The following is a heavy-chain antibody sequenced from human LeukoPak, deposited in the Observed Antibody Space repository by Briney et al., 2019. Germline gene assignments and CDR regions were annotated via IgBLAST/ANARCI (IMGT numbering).Heavy chain of an antibody. CDR1: GYTFTNYG. D-gene: IGHD3-16*01. Sequence: ASVKVSCKAAGYTFTNYGVTWVRQAPGQGLEWVGWISAHNGNTNYVQKLQDRVTMTTDTSTTTAYLELRNLRSDDTAVYYCARDSASTSVPPAYHYWGQGTVVAVSS. CDR2: ISAHNGNT. V-gene: IGHV1-18*04. CDR3: ARDSASTSVPPAYHY. J-gene: IGHJ4*02.